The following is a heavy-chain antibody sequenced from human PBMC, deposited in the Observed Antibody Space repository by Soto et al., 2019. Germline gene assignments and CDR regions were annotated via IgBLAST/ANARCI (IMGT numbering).Heavy chain of an antibody. CDR1: GYTFNNYG. J-gene: IGHJ6*02. D-gene: IGHD2-8*01. Sequence: GASVKVSCKASGYTFNNYGITWVRQAPGQGLEWVGWISGHNADAKYAQKFQGRVTMTTDTSTSTAYMELRSLRSDDTAVYYCARVGIRYCTKGVCYDYYYYYGMDVWGQGTTVTVSS. CDR3: ARVGIRYCTKGVCYDYYYYYGMDV. CDR2: ISGHNADA. V-gene: IGHV1-18*01.